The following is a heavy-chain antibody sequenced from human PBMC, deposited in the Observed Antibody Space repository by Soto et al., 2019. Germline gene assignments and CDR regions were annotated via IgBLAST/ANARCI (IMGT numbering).Heavy chain of an antibody. J-gene: IGHJ4*02. CDR2: ISSTGETT. Sequence: EVQLVESGGGLVPPGGSLRLSCAASGFTFSTYSMNWVRQAPGKGLEWVSFISSTGETTYYADSVKGRLTISRDNAKNSLFLHMNSLPAEDTAVYYCARDVRLPDYWGQGTLVTVSS. CDR3: ARDVRLPDY. CDR1: GFTFSTYS. V-gene: IGHV3-48*01. D-gene: IGHD3-10*02.